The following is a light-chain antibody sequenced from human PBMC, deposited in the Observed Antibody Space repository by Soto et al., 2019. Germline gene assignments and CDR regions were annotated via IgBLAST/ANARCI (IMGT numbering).Light chain of an antibody. J-gene: IGKJ2*01. CDR1: QNILYSPNNKNY. CDR3: LQYYNSYT. V-gene: IGKV4-1*01. CDR2: WAS. Sequence: DIVMTQSPDSLAVSLGERATINCKSSQNILYSPNNKNYLAWYQQKPGQPPKLLTYWASTRQSGVPDRFSGSGSETDFTLTISSVQSEDVAGYYCLQYYNSYTFGPGPKLEI.